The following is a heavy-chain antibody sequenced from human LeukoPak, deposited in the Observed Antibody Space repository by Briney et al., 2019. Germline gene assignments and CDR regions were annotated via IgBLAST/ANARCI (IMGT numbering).Heavy chain of an antibody. Sequence: LETLSLTCTVSGGSISSYYWSWIRQPPGKGLEWIGYIYYSGSTNYNPSLKSRVTISVDTSKNQFSLKLSSVTAADTAVYYCARGGIVGATYAFDIWGQGTMVTVSS. CDR3: ARGGIVGATYAFDI. J-gene: IGHJ3*02. D-gene: IGHD1-26*01. CDR1: GGSISSYY. V-gene: IGHV4-59*01. CDR2: IYYSGST.